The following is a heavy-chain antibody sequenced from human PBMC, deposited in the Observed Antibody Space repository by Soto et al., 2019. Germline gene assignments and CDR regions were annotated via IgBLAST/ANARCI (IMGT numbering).Heavy chain of an antibody. CDR2: INHRGQS. Sequence: SETLSLTCAVSGGSVSDNSWIWILQPPWKGLEWIGEINHRGQSNYKPSLRSRTIISVDRSNNQVSLNLTSVTAADTAVYYCAKISRITIFGGGWFDPWGQGTLVTVSS. V-gene: IGHV4-34*01. J-gene: IGHJ5*01. CDR3: AKISRITIFGGGWFDP. D-gene: IGHD3-3*01. CDR1: GGSVSDNS.